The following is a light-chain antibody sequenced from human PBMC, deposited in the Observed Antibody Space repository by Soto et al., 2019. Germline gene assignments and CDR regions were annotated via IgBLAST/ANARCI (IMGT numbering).Light chain of an antibody. V-gene: IGKV3-20*01. J-gene: IGKJ1*01. Sequence: MVLTQSPGTLSLSPGERATLSCRASQSGFSFYLAWFQQKPGQAPLLRIYGASTRATGIPDRFSGSGSGTDFTRTLSRLEPEDFAVYYCHQYGNSPWTLGQGTKVEIK. CDR3: HQYGNSPWT. CDR2: GAS. CDR1: QSGFSFY.